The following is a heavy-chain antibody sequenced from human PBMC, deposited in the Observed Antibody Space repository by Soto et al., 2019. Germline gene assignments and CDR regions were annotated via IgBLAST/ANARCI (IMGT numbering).Heavy chain of an antibody. CDR3: ASAEMATITTYY. V-gene: IGHV3-30-3*01. CDR2: ISYDGSNK. CDR1: GFTFSSYA. Sequence: QVQLVESGGGVVQPGRSLRLSCAASGFTFSSYAMHWVRQAPGKGLEWVAVISYDGSNKYYADSVKGRFTISRDNSKNTLYRQMNSLRAEDTAVYYCASAEMATITTYYWGQGTLVTVSS. J-gene: IGHJ4*02. D-gene: IGHD5-12*01.